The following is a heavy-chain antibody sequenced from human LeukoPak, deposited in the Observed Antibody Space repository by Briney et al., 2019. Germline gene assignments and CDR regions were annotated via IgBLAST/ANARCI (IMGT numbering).Heavy chain of an antibody. CDR1: ELTFSSYW. V-gene: IGHV3-7*01. J-gene: IGHJ4*02. CDR3: TRGDSASKIDY. CDR2: IKPDGSED. Sequence: GGSLRLSCAGSELTFSSYWMSWVRQAPGKGLEWVAYIKPDGSEDYYVDSVKGRFTISRDNAESSLYLQMNSLRVEDTAVYYCTRGDSASKIDYWGQGTLVTVSS. D-gene: IGHD3-22*01.